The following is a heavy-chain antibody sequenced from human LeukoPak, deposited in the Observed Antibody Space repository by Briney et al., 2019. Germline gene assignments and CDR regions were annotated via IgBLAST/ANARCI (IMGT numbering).Heavy chain of an antibody. CDR3: ARVPNYYGSGSYDY. J-gene: IGHJ4*02. CDR2: INSDGSST. V-gene: IGHV3-74*01. D-gene: IGHD3-10*01. Sequence: GGSLRRSCAASGFTFSSYWVHWVRQAPGKGLVWVSRINSDGSSTSYADSVKGRFTISRDNAKNTLYLQMNSLRAEDTAVYYCARVPNYYGSGSYDYWGQGTLVTVSS. CDR1: GFTFSSYW.